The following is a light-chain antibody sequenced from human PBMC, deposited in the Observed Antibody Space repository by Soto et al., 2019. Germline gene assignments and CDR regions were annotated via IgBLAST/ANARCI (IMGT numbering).Light chain of an antibody. CDR2: DAS. Sequence: EIVLTQSPATLSLSPGERATLSCRASQSVSSYLAWYQQKPGQAPRLLIYDASNRATGIPVRFSGSGSRTDFTLTVSGLEPEDFAFYYCQQRSNWPPGVTFGPGTKVDIK. V-gene: IGKV3-11*01. J-gene: IGKJ3*01. CDR1: QSVSSY. CDR3: QQRSNWPPGVT.